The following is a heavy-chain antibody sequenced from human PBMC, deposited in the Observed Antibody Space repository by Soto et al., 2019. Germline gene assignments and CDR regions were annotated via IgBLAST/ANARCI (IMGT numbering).Heavy chain of an antibody. CDR3: AKDRGGYCSGGSCYSRYYYGMDV. J-gene: IGHJ6*02. Sequence: GGSLRLSCAASGFSFSSYGMQWVRQAPGKGLEWVAVISYDGSNKYYADSVKDRFTISRDNSKNTLYLQMNSLRAEDTAVYYCAKDRGGYCSGGSCYSRYYYGMDVWGQGTTVTVSS. CDR2: ISYDGSNK. V-gene: IGHV3-30*18. CDR1: GFSFSSYG. D-gene: IGHD2-15*01.